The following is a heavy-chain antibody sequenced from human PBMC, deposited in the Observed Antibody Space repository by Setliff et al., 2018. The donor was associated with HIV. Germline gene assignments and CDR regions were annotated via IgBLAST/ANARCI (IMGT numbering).Heavy chain of an antibody. J-gene: IGHJ4*02. V-gene: IGHV4-59*08. CDR3: ARLPQD. CDR2: IYYSGST. CDR1: GGSISSYY. Sequence: SETLSLTCTVSGGSISSYYWSWIRQPPGKGLEWIGYIYYSGSTNYNPSLTGRVTITVDTSKNQISLQLTSVTAEDTALYYCARLPQDWGQGTLVTVSS.